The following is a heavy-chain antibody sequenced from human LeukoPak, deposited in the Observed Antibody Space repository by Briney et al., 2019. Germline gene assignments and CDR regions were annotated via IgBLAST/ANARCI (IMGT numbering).Heavy chain of an antibody. CDR2: VYVAGNT. V-gene: IGHV3-66*01. D-gene: IGHD2-2*01. Sequence: HPGGSLRLSCAASGFTVSNNHMGWVRQAPGKGLEWVSIVYVAGNTYYADSVKGRFTISRDNAKNSLYLQMNSLRAEDTAVYYCARKYCSTTSCLFDNWGQGTLVTVSS. J-gene: IGHJ4*02. CDR1: GFTVSNNH. CDR3: ARKYCSTTSCLFDN.